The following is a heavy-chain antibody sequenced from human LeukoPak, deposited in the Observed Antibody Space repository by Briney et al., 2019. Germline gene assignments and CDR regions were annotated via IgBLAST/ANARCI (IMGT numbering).Heavy chain of an antibody. CDR2: IRYDGSTK. CDR3: AKDATAVVGTVYMDV. V-gene: IGHV3-30*02. J-gene: IGHJ6*03. CDR1: GFTFSNYG. D-gene: IGHD6-13*01. Sequence: GGSLRLSGAASGFTFSNYGMHWVRQAPGKGREGVAFIRYDGSTKHYADFVKGRFTISRDNSKNTLYLQMDSLRAEDTAVYYCAKDATAVVGTVYMDVWGKGTTVTISS.